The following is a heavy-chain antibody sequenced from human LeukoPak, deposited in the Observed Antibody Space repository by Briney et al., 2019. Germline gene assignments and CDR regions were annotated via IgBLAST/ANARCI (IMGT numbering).Heavy chain of an antibody. CDR3: ARDLVIFDWLSHAFDI. CDR2: IYYSGST. J-gene: IGHJ3*02. D-gene: IGHD3-9*01. Sequence: SETLSLTCTVSGGSISSSSYYWGWIRQPPGKGLEWIGGIYYSGSTYYNPSLKSRVTISVDTSKNQFSLKLSSVTAADTAVYYCARDLVIFDWLSHAFDIWSQGTMVTVSS. V-gene: IGHV4-39*07. CDR1: GGSISSSSYY.